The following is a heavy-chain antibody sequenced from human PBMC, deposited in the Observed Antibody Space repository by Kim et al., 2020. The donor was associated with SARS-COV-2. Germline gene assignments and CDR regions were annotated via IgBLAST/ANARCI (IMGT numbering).Heavy chain of an antibody. J-gene: IGHJ5*02. V-gene: IGHV3-53*01. CDR1: GFTVSSNY. D-gene: IGHD2-15*01. CDR3: ARLGYCSGGSCPNWFDP. CDR2: IYSGGST. Sequence: GGSLRLSCAASGFTVSSNYMSWVRQAPGKGLEWVSVIYSGGSTYYADSVKGRFTISRDNSKNTLYLQMNSLRAEDTAVYYCARLGYCSGGSCPNWFDPWGQGTLVTVSS.